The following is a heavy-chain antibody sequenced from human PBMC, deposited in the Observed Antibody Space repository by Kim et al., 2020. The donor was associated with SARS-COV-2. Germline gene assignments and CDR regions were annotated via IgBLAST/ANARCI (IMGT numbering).Heavy chain of an antibody. CDR2: ISGSGGST. V-gene: IGHV3-23*01. D-gene: IGHD3-3*01. J-gene: IGHJ4*02. CDR3: AKTSISTIFGVVITYFDY. CDR1: GFTFSSYA. Sequence: GGSLRLSCAASGFTFSSYAMSWVRQAPGKGLEWVSAISGSGGSTYYADSVKGRFTISRDNSKNTLYLQMNSLRAEDTAVYYCAKTSISTIFGVVITYFDYWGQGTLVTVSS.